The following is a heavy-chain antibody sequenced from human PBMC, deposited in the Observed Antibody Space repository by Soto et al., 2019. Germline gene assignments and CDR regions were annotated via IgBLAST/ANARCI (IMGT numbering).Heavy chain of an antibody. Sequence: QVQLQQWGAGLLKTSETLSLTCAVYGGSFSSYYWSWIRQPPGKGLEWIGEINQSGNTKYNPSLKSRVTISVDTSKKQFSLKLISVTAADTAVYYCGSPGHVDYWGQVTLVTVSS. CDR2: INQSGNT. V-gene: IGHV4-34*01. CDR3: GSPGHVDY. J-gene: IGHJ4*02. CDR1: GGSFSSYY.